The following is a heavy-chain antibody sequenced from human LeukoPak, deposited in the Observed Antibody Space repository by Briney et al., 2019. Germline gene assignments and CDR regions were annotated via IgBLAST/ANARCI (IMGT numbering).Heavy chain of an antibody. CDR1: GFTLSNYW. CDR2: INPDGSRI. J-gene: IGHJ4*02. Sequence: PGGSLRLSCAASGFTLSNYWMHWVRQAPGKGPVWVSRINPDGSRIDYAESVRGRFTISRDSAKNTLYLQMNSLRAEDTAVYYSSRDSVGADDYWGQGTLVTVSS. D-gene: IGHD1-26*01. V-gene: IGHV3-74*01. CDR3: SRDSVGADDY.